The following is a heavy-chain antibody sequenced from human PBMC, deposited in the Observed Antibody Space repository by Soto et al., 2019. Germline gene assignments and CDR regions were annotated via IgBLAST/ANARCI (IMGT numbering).Heavy chain of an antibody. J-gene: IGHJ6*02. D-gene: IGHD3-3*01. CDR1: GYTFTGYY. Sequence: GASVKVSCKASGYTFTGYYMHWVRQAPGQGLEWMGWINPNSGGTNYAQRFQGWVTMTRDTSISTAYMELSRLRSDDTAVYYCARDGAGLRFWEWLLYLDVWGQGTTVTVSS. CDR3: ARDGAGLRFWEWLLYLDV. CDR2: INPNSGGT. V-gene: IGHV1-2*04.